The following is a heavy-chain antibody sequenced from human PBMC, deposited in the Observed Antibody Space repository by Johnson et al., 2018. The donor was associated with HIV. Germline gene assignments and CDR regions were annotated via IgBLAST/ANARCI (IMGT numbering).Heavy chain of an antibody. D-gene: IGHD1-26*01. CDR2: IKSKTDGGTT. J-gene: IGHJ3*02. CDR3: TAVSYSDAFDI. Sequence: MLLVESGGGLVKPGGSLRLSCAASGFTFSNAWMSWVCQAPGKGLEWVGRIKSKTDGGTTDYAAPVKGRFTISRDDSKNTLYLQMNSLKTEDTAVYYCTAVSYSDAFDIWGQGTMVTVSS. CDR1: GFTFSNAW. V-gene: IGHV3-15*01.